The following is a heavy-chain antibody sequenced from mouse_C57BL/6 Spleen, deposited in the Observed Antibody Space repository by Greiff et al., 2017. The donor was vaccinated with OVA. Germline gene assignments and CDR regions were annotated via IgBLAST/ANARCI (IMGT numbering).Heavy chain of an antibody. Sequence: VQLQQSGAELVRPGTSVKVSCKASGYAFTNYLIEWVKQRPGKGLEWIGVINPGSGGTNYNEKFKGKATLTADKSSSTAYMQLSSLTSKDSAVYFCARDYYGSRYFDDWGQGTTLTVSS. D-gene: IGHD1-1*01. CDR3: ARDYYGSRYFDD. CDR2: INPGSGGT. CDR1: GYAFTNYL. V-gene: IGHV1-54*01. J-gene: IGHJ2*01.